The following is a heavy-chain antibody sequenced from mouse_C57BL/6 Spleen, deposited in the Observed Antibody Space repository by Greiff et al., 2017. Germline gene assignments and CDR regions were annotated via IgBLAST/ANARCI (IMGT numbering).Heavy chain of an antibody. J-gene: IGHJ3*01. D-gene: IGHD2-3*01. CDR2: ISDGGSYT. CDR1: GFTFSSYA. V-gene: IGHV5-4*01. Sequence: EVQGVESGGGLVKPGGSLKLSCAASGFTFSSYAMSWVRQTPEKRLEWVATISDGGSYTYYPDNVKGRFTISRDNAKNNLYLQMSHLKSEDTAMYYCARGIYDGYYRFAYWGQGTLVTVSA. CDR3: ARGIYDGYYRFAY.